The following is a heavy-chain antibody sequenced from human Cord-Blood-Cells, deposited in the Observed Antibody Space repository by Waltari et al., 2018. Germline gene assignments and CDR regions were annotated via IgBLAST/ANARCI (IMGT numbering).Heavy chain of an antibody. Sequence: QLQLQESGPGLVKPSETLSLTCTVSGGSISSSSYYWGWIRQPPGKGLEWIGSIYYSGRTYDNPSLKSRVTISVDTSKNQFSLKLSSVTAADTAVYYCASFFGELFWYFDLWGRGTLVTVSS. D-gene: IGHD3-10*01. CDR2: IYYSGRT. CDR3: ASFFGELFWYFDL. CDR1: GGSISSSSYY. J-gene: IGHJ2*01. V-gene: IGHV4-39*07.